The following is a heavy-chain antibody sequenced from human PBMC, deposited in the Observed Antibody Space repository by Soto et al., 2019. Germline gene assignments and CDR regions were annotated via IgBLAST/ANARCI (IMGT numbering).Heavy chain of an antibody. V-gene: IGHV3-33*01. Sequence: GGSLRLSCAASGFTFSNYGMHWVRQAPGKGLEWVAIIWYDGSNTYYADSLKGRFTISRDNSKNTLSLQMNSPRVEDTAVYYCARNREWYLDVWGRGTLVTVSS. D-gene: IGHD3-16*02. CDR2: IWYDGSNT. CDR3: ARNREWYLDV. CDR1: GFTFSNYG. J-gene: IGHJ2*01.